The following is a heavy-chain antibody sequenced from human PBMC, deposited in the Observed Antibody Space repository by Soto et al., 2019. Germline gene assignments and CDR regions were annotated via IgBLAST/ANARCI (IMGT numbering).Heavy chain of an antibody. CDR1: GYSFDSHW. Sequence: PGESLKISCKGSGYSFDSHWISWMRQMPGKGLEWMGRIDPSGSYTNYSPSFQGHVTISADPSISSAYLQWSSLKASDTAMYFCTREEYNWNWFDPWGQGTLVTVSS. V-gene: IGHV5-10-1*01. CDR2: IDPSGSYT. J-gene: IGHJ5*01. CDR3: TREEYNWNWFDP. D-gene: IGHD1-20*01.